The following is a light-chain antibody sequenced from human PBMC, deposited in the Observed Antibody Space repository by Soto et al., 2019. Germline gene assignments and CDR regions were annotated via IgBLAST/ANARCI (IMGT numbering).Light chain of an antibody. Sequence: DIQMTQSPSTLSASVGDRVTITCRASQTISSWLAWYQQKPGKAPRLLIHHASSLEGGVPSRISGSGSETEFTLTISSLQPEDSAAYYCLQDYNYPFTLGQGTKVDIK. CDR3: LQDYNYPFT. V-gene: IGKV1-5*01. CDR1: QTISSW. J-gene: IGKJ2*01. CDR2: HAS.